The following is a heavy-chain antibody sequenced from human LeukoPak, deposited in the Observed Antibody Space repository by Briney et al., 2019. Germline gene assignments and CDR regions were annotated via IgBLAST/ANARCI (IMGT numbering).Heavy chain of an antibody. Sequence: ASVKVSCKASGYSFTSYAMHWARQAPGQRLEWMGWINGGNGNTKYSQKFQGRVTITRDTSASTAYMEVSSLRSEDTAVYYCTRTEWELPFDYWGQGTLVTVSS. CDR3: TRTEWELPFDY. CDR2: INGGNGNT. CDR1: GYSFTSYA. J-gene: IGHJ4*02. V-gene: IGHV1-3*01. D-gene: IGHD1-26*01.